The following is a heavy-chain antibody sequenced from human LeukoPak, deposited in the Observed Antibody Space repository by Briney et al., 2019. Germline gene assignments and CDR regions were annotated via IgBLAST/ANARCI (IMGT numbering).Heavy chain of an antibody. D-gene: IGHD1-26*01. CDR2: IASDGSHT. CDR3: ARGYSRVLIDD. CDR1: GFTFSTYF. V-gene: IGHV3-30-3*01. J-gene: IGHJ4*02. Sequence: PGGSLRLSCAASGFTFSTYFMHWVRQAPGKGLEWVADIASDGSHTFYVESVKGRFTISRDNSKNTLYLQMNSLRAEDTAVYYCARGYSRVLIDDWGQGTLVTVSS.